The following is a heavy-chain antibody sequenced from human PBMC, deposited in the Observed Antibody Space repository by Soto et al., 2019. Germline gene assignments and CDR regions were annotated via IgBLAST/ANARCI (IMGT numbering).Heavy chain of an antibody. CDR3: ARDYWGTISIDY. J-gene: IGHJ4*02. V-gene: IGHV3-21*01. CDR1: GFTFSSYS. CDR2: ISSSSSYI. D-gene: IGHD3-3*01. Sequence: EVQLVESGGGLVKPGGSLRLSCAASGFTFSSYSMNWVRQAPGKGLEWVSSISSSSSYIYYADSVKGRFTISRDNAKNSLYLQMNSLRAEDTAVYYCARDYWGTISIDYWGQGTLVTVSS.